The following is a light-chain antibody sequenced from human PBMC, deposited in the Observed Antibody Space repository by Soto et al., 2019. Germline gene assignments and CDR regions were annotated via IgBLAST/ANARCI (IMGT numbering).Light chain of an antibody. J-gene: IGLJ2*01. V-gene: IGLV2-23*02. CDR3: CTYAGHVPK. CDR1: TSDVAYYNL. Sequence: QSALTQPASVSGSPGQSITISCAGTTSDVAYYNLVSWYQQHPGRAPKLLIYEVDKRPSGVSVRFSASKSGATASLTISGILPEDEAVYFCCTYAGHVPKFGGGTKLTVL. CDR2: EVD.